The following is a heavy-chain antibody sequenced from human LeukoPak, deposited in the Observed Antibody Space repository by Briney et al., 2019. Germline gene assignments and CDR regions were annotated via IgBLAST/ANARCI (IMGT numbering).Heavy chain of an antibody. CDR2: IRSKANSYAT. CDR1: GFTFSSYS. V-gene: IGHV3-73*01. CDR3: TIWPGIAVAGPDY. D-gene: IGHD6-19*01. Sequence: QPGGSLRLSCAASGFTFSSYSMNWVRQASGKGLEWVGRIRSKANSYATAYAASVKGRFTISRDDSKNTAYLQMNSLKTEDTAVYYCTIWPGIAVAGPDYWGQGTLVTVSS. J-gene: IGHJ4*02.